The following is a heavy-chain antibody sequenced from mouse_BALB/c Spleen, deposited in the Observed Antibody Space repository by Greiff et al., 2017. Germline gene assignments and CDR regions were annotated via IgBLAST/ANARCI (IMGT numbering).Heavy chain of an antibody. J-gene: IGHJ1*01. CDR1: GYTFTSYW. V-gene: IGHV1-7*01. D-gene: IGHD1-1*01. Sequence: QVQLQQSGAELAKPGASVKMSCKASGYTFTSYWMHWVKQRPGQGLEWIGYINPSTGYTEYNQKFKDKATLTADKSYSTAYMQLSSLTSEDSAVYYCARPYYYGSSYWYFDVWGAGTTVTVSS. CDR2: INPSTGYT. CDR3: ARPYYYGSSYWYFDV.